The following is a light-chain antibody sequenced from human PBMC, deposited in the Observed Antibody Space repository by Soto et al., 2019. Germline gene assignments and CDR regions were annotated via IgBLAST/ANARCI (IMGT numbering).Light chain of an antibody. CDR1: SSDVGGYNY. V-gene: IGLV2-11*01. J-gene: IGLJ1*01. CDR2: DVS. Sequence: QSVLTQPRSVSGSPGQSVTISCTGTSSDVGGYNYVSWYQQHPGKAPKLMIYDVSKRPSGVPDRFSGSKSGNTASLTISGLQAEDEADYYCCSYAGSYPYVXGTGTQVTV. CDR3: CSYAGSYPYV.